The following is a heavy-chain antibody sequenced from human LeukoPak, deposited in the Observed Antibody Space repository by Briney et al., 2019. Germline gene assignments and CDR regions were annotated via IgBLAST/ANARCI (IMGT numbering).Heavy chain of an antibody. CDR1: GFTFSSYS. D-gene: IGHD6-19*01. CDR2: ISSSSSTI. Sequence: GGSLRLSCAASGFTFSSYSMNWVRQAPGKGLEWVSYISSSSSTIYYADSVKGRFTISRDNAKNSLYLQMNSLRDEDTAVYYCARGGYSSGWATDFDYWGQGTLVTVSS. V-gene: IGHV3-48*02. J-gene: IGHJ4*02. CDR3: ARGGYSSGWATDFDY.